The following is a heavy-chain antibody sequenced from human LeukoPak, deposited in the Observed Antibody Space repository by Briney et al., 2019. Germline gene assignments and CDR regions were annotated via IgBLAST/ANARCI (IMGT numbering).Heavy chain of an antibody. V-gene: IGHV4-31*11. Sequence: PSETLSLTCAVYGGSFSGYYWSWIRQHPGKGLEWIGYIYYSGSTYYNPSLKSRVTISVDTSKNQSSLKLSSVTAADTAVYYCAKVSSRYSSSWTPFDYYGMDVWGQGTTVTVSS. CDR1: GGSFSGYY. J-gene: IGHJ6*02. CDR3: AKVSSRYSSSWTPFDYYGMDV. D-gene: IGHD6-13*01. CDR2: IYYSGST.